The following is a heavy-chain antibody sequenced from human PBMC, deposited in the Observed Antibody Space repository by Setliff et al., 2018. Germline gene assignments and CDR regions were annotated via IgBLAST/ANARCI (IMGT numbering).Heavy chain of an antibody. CDR2: IYHSGHT. CDR1: GGSISSTNW. V-gene: IGHV4-4*02. D-gene: IGHD4-17*01. J-gene: IGHJ5*01. Sequence: SETLSLTCTVSGGSISSTNWWSWVRQPPGKGLEWIGEIYHSGHTKYNPSLKSRVTISVDKSNSQFFLRLNSVTAADTAVYYCARTVTNGFYPDSWGQGTLVTVSS. CDR3: ARTVTNGFYPDS.